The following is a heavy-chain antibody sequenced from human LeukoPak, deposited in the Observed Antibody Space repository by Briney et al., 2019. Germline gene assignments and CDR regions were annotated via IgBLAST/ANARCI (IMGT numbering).Heavy chain of an antibody. CDR3: AGGSEAGAGGFDY. CDR2: VWYDGNNK. CDR1: GFTFRSYG. Sequence: PGGSLRLSCAASGFTFRSYGMHWVRQAPGKGLEWVAIVWYDGNNKYYADSVKGRFTVSRDNSKDTVSLQFNSLRAEDTAGYYFAGGSEAGAGGFDYLGQGALVNGPS. V-gene: IGHV3-33*01. J-gene: IGHJ4*02. D-gene: IGHD6-13*01.